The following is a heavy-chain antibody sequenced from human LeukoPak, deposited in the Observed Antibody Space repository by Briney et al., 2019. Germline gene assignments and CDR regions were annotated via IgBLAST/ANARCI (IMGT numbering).Heavy chain of an antibody. D-gene: IGHD6-19*01. J-gene: IGHJ5*02. CDR1: GYTFTSYD. V-gene: IGHV1-8*01. CDR2: MNPNSGNT. CDR3: ARAAVAEADWFDP. Sequence: GASVKVSCKASGYTFTSYDINWVRQATGQGLEWMGWMNPNSGNTGYAQKFQGRVTMTRNTSISTAYMELSSLRSEDTAVHYCARAAVAEADWFDPWGQGTLVTVSS.